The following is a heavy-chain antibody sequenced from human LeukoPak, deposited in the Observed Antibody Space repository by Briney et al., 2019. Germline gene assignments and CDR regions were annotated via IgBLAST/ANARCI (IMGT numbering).Heavy chain of an antibody. J-gene: IGHJ4*02. D-gene: IGHD5-18*01. Sequence: GRSLRLSCAASGFTFSSYGMHWVRQAPGKGLEWVAVISYDGSNKYYADYVKGRFTISRDNSKNTLYLQMNSLRAEDTAVYYCAKGGYSYGYGLYFDYWGQGTLVTVSS. CDR3: AKGGYSYGYGLYFDY. V-gene: IGHV3-30*18. CDR1: GFTFSSYG. CDR2: ISYDGSNK.